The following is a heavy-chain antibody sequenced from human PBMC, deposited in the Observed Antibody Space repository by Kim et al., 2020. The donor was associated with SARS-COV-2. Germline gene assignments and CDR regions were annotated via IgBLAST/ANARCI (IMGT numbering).Heavy chain of an antibody. CDR3: ARDTWNSNGNYYYGMDV. CDR2: IIPIFGTA. J-gene: IGHJ6*02. D-gene: IGHD1-7*01. V-gene: IGHV1-69*13. Sequence: SVKVSCKASGGTFSSYAISWVRQAPGQGLEWMGGIIPIFGTANYAQKFQGRVTITADESTSTAYMELSSLRSEDTAVYYCARDTWNSNGNYYYGMDVWGQGTTVTVSS. CDR1: GGTFSSYA.